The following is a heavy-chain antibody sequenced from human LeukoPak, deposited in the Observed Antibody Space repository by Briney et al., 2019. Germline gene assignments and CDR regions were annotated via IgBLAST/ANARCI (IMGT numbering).Heavy chain of an antibody. CDR3: ARGGVWFGERANFDY. CDR1: GYTFTSYA. J-gene: IGHJ4*02. CDR2: INAGNGNT. Sequence: GASVKVSCKASGYTFTSYAMHWVRQAPGQRLEWMGWINAGNGNTKYSQKFQGRVTMTRNTSISTAYMELSSLRSEDTAVYYCARGGVWFGERANFDYWGQGTLVTVSS. D-gene: IGHD3-10*01. V-gene: IGHV1-3*01.